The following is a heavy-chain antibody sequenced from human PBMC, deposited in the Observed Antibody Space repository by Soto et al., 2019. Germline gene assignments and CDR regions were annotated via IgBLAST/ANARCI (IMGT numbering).Heavy chain of an antibody. CDR1: GFTVSNYG. D-gene: IGHD2-8*02. CDR3: TGEVASGY. V-gene: IGHV3-30*03. J-gene: IGHJ4*02. Sequence: QAQLVESGGGVVQPGRSLRLSCAVSGFTVSNYGMHWVRQAPGKGLEWVAVISRDVGTKDYADSVKGRFTISRDNSRNTLFLEMNSLRGEDMAVYYCTGEVASGYWGQGTLVTVSS. CDR2: ISRDVGTK.